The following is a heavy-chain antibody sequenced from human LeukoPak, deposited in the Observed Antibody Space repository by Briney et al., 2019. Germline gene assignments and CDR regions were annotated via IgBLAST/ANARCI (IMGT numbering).Heavy chain of an antibody. Sequence: PSETLSLTCTVSGGSISSSSYYWTWIRQSPGKGLEWIGRIYTSGTTHYNPSLKSRVTMSVDTSKNQFSLKLSSVTAADTAVYYCARLSTVTTSFDYWGQGTLVTVSS. CDR1: GGSISSSSYY. CDR2: IYTSGTT. V-gene: IGHV4-61*02. J-gene: IGHJ4*02. D-gene: IGHD4-17*01. CDR3: ARLSTVTTSFDY.